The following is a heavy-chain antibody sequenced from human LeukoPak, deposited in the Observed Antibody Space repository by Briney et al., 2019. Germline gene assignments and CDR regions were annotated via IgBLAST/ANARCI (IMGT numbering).Heavy chain of an antibody. J-gene: IGHJ3*02. Sequence: PSETLSLTCTVSGGSISSYYWSWIRQPAGKGLEWIGRMYTSANTNYNPSLKSRVTMSVDTSKNQFSLKLSSVTAADTAVYYCARWSPTLDASDIWGQGTMVSVSS. D-gene: IGHD1-26*01. CDR3: ARWSPTLDASDI. CDR1: GGSISSYY. V-gene: IGHV4-4*07. CDR2: MYTSANT.